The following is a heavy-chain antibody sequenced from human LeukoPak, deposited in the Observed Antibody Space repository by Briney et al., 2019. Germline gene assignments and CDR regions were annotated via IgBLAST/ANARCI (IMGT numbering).Heavy chain of an antibody. J-gene: IGHJ4*02. V-gene: IGHV4-61*02. CDR2: IYTSGST. Sequence: SQTLSLTCTVSGGSISSGSYYWSWIRQPAGKGLEWIGRIYTSGSTNYNPSLKSRVTMSVDTSRNQFSLKLSSVTAADTAVYYCARVVPAATYYFDYWGQGTLVTVSS. CDR1: GGSISSGSYY. D-gene: IGHD2-2*01. CDR3: ARVVPAATYYFDY.